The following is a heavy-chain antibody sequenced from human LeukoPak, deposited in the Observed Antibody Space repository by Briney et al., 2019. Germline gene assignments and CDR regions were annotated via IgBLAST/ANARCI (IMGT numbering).Heavy chain of an antibody. CDR1: EFIVSSNY. CDR3: AKDLKGYYYYYMDV. Sequence: GSLRLSCAASEFIVSSNYMSWVRQAPGKGLEWVSVIYSGGSTYYADSVKGRFTISRDNSKNTLYFQMNSLRAEDTAVYYCAKDLKGYYYYYMDVWGKGTTVTVSS. V-gene: IGHV3-53*01. J-gene: IGHJ6*03. CDR2: IYSGGST.